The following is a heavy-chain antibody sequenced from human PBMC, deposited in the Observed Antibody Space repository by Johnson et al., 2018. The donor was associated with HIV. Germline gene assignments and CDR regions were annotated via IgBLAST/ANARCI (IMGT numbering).Heavy chain of an antibody. Sequence: FTVYSNYMNWVRQAPGKGLEWVSVIYSGGSTYYADSVKGRFSISRDNSKNTLDLQMNNLRAEDTAVYYCARDPGLYYDIWVSAFDIWGQGTMVTVSS. V-gene: IGHV3-66*01. J-gene: IGHJ3*02. CDR2: IYSGGST. D-gene: IGHD3-9*01. CDR3: ARDPGLYYDIWVSAFDI. CDR1: FTVYSNY.